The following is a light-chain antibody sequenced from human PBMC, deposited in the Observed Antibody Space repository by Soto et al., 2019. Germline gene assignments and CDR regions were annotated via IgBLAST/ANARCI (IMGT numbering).Light chain of an antibody. V-gene: IGLV2-8*01. Sequence: QSALTQPPSASGSPGQSVTISCTGTSSDVGAYKYVSWYQQYPGKAPKLMIYEVTKRPSGVPDRFSGSKSGNTASLTVSGLQAEDEADYDCTSYVGNGIGVFGGGTKVTVL. CDR1: SSDVGAYKY. CDR2: EVT. J-gene: IGLJ3*02. CDR3: TSYVGNGIGV.